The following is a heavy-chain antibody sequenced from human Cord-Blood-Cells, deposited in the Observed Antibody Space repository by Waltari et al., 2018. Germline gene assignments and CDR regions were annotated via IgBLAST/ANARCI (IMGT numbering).Heavy chain of an antibody. V-gene: IGHV4-34*01. CDR1: GASFRGAS. D-gene: IGHD6-19*01. CDR2: IKHSGST. CDR3: ARAIGSSGWYFDY. J-gene: IGHJ4*02. Sequence: QVQLQQWGAGQWKPSENRSITWPVDGASFRGASWSWISQPQGKGLEWIGAIKHSGSTNYNPSLKSRVTISVDTSKHHVSLKLSSVTAADTAVDYCARAIGSSGWYFDYWGQGTLVTVSS.